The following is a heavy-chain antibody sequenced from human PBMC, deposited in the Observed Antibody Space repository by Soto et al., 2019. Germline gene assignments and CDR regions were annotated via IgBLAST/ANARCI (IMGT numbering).Heavy chain of an antibody. CDR3: TTDGFLPTYYYYYYGMDV. D-gene: IGHD3-10*01. J-gene: IGHJ6*02. CDR2: IKSKTDGGTT. V-gene: IGHV3-15*01. Sequence: VGSLRLSCAASGFTFSNAWMSWVRQAPGKGLEWVGRIKSKTDGGTTDYAAPVKGRITISRDDSKNTLYLQMNRLKTEDTAVYYCTTDGFLPTYYYYYYGMDVWGQGTTVTVSS. CDR1: GFTFSNAW.